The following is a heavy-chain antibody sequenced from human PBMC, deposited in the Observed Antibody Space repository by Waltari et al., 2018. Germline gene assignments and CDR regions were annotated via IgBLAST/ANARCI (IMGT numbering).Heavy chain of an antibody. CDR2: TYYRSKWYK. J-gene: IGHJ5*02. CDR3: AREEASGDSSSWSFTWFDP. V-gene: IGHV6-1*01. Sequence: QVQLQQSGPGLVKPSQTLSLTCAISGDSVSSNSAAWNWIRQSPSRGLEWLGRTYYRSKWYKDYAVSVKSRITINPDTSNNQFSLQLNSVTPEDTAVYYCAREEASGDSSSWSFTWFDPWGQGTLVTVSS. D-gene: IGHD6-13*01. CDR1: GDSVSSNSAA.